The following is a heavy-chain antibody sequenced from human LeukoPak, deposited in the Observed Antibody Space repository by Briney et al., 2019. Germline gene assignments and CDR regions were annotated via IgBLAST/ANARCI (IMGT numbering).Heavy chain of an antibody. J-gene: IGHJ6*03. Sequence: GGSLRLSCAASGFTVSSNYMSWVRQAPGKGLEWVSVIYSGGSTYYADSVKGRFTISRDNSKNTLYLQMNSLRAEDTAVYCCARGGTDGPGNYYYHYMDVWGKGTTVTVSS. CDR3: ARGGTDGPGNYYYHYMDV. D-gene: IGHD1-1*01. V-gene: IGHV3-53*01. CDR1: GFTVSSNY. CDR2: IYSGGST.